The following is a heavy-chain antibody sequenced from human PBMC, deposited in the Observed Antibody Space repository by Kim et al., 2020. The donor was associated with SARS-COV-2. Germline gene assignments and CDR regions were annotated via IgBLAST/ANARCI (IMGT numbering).Heavy chain of an antibody. Sequence: SETLSLTCTVSGGSISSSSYYWGWIRQPPGKGLEWIGSIYYSGSTYYNPSLKSRVTISVDTSKNQFSLKLSSVTAADTAVYYCARLETGSSWGIVGATKAFDYWGQGTLVTVSS. CDR3: ARLETGSSWGIVGATKAFDY. J-gene: IGHJ4*02. CDR2: IYYSGST. D-gene: IGHD1-26*01. CDR1: GGSISSSSYY. V-gene: IGHV4-39*01.